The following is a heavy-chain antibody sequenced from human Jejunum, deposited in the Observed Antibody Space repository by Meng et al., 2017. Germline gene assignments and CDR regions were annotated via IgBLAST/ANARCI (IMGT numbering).Heavy chain of an antibody. J-gene: IGHJ3*02. CDR3: IVSVADTRNAFHI. CDR2: INTDGSAT. V-gene: IGHV3-74*01. Sequence: GSLRLSCAASGFTFSHYWMHCVRQAPGKGLAWVSRINTDGSATTYAQSVKGRFTTSRDNAKNTLYLQMNSLRAEDTAVYYFIVSVADTRNAFHIWGQGTMVTVSS. CDR1: GFTFSHYW. D-gene: IGHD6-19*01.